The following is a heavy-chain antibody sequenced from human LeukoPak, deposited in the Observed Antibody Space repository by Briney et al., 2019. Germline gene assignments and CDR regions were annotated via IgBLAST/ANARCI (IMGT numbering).Heavy chain of an antibody. D-gene: IGHD6-19*01. Sequence: SETLSLTCVVYGGSFSNYYWGWLRQPPGKGLEWIGSIYYSGSTYYNPSLKSRVTISVDTSKNRFSLKLSSVTAADTAVYYCAVRQWLARGAFDIWGQGTMVTVSS. CDR2: IYYSGST. CDR3: AVRQWLARGAFDI. V-gene: IGHV4-39*01. J-gene: IGHJ3*02. CDR1: GGSFSNYY.